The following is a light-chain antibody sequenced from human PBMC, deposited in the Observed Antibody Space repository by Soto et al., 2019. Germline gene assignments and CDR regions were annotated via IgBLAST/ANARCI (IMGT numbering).Light chain of an antibody. CDR1: QTISSW. Sequence: DIQMTQSPSTLSGSVGDRVTITCRASQTISSWLAWYQQKPGKAPKLLIYAAPTLQSGVPSRFSGSGSGTDFTLTISCLQSEDFATYYCQQYYSYPITFGQGTRLEIK. CDR2: AAP. CDR3: QQYYSYPIT. J-gene: IGKJ5*01. V-gene: IGKV1-5*01.